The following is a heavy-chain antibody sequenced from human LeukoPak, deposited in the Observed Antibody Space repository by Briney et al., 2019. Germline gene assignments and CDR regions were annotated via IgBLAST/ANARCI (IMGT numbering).Heavy chain of an antibody. CDR3: ARDSTMVRGTEAYNWFDP. V-gene: IGHV4-4*07. J-gene: IGHJ5*02. Sequence: SETLSLTCTVSGGSISNYYWSWIRQPAGKGLEWIGRIYTSGSTNYNPSLKSRVTISVDTSKNQFSLKLSSVTAADTAVYYCARDSTMVRGTEAYNWFDPWGQGTLVTVSS. D-gene: IGHD3-10*01. CDR1: GGSISNYY. CDR2: IYTSGST.